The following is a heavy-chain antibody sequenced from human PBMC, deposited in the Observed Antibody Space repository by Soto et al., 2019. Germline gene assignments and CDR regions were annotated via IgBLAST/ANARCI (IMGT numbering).Heavy chain of an antibody. V-gene: IGHV1-69*06. J-gene: IGHJ2*01. CDR1: GDTLTNYA. Sequence: QVQVVQSGAEVKRPGSSVKVSCKASGDTLTNYAIQWVRQARGQGLEWLGRISPIFGTPNYAPKFQGRVTITADTSTRTVYMQLSSLRSEDTAIYYCSLYYYASSGNSLTYVDLWGRGTLVTVSS. CDR2: ISPIFGTP. D-gene: IGHD3-22*01. CDR3: SLYYYASSGNSLTYVDL.